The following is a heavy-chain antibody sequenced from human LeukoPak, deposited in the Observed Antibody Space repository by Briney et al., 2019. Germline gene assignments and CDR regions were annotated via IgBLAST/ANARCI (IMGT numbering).Heavy chain of an antibody. CDR3: ARASFGSLWYFDL. CDR1: GGSFSGYY. J-gene: IGHJ2*01. CDR2: INHSGST. V-gene: IGHV4-34*01. D-gene: IGHD3-16*01. Sequence: SSETLSLTCAVYGGSFSGYYWSWIRQPPGKGLEWIGEINHSGSTNYDPSLKSRVTISEDTSKNQFSLKLSSVTAADTAVYYCARASFGSLWYFDLWGRGTLVTVSS.